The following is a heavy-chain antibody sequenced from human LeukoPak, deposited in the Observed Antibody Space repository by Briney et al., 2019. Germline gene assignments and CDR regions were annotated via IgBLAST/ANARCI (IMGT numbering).Heavy chain of an antibody. D-gene: IGHD5-18*01. Sequence: AGGSLRLSCAASGFTFSSYEMNWVRQAPGKGLEWVSFISSSGSTIYYAESVERRFTISRDNAKNSLYLQMNSLRAEDTAVYYCARENQWMQFDFWGQGTLVTVSS. CDR1: GFTFSSYE. V-gene: IGHV3-48*03. J-gene: IGHJ4*02. CDR2: ISSSGSTI. CDR3: ARENQWMQFDF.